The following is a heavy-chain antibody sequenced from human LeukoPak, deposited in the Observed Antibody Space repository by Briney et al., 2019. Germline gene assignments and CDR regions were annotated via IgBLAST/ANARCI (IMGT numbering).Heavy chain of an antibody. V-gene: IGHV4-59*11. D-gene: IGHD6-13*01. CDR3: ARDSSSWYGFGWFDP. Sequence: TSETLSLTCTVSGGSISSHYWSWIRQPPGKGLEWIGYIYYSGNTNSNPSLKSRVTVSVDTSKNQFSLKLSSVTAADTAVYYCARDSSSWYGFGWFDPWGQGTLVTVSS. CDR2: IYYSGNT. CDR1: GGSISSHY. J-gene: IGHJ5*02.